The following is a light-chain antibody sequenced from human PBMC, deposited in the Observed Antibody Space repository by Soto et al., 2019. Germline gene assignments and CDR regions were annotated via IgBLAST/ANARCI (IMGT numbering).Light chain of an antibody. CDR3: YSYTASDIWV. V-gene: IGLV2-11*01. CDR2: AVS. CDR1: NSDVGRYNF. Sequence: QSALTQPRSVSGSPGQSVTISCTGPNSDVGRYNFVSWYQQLPDKAPKLLISAVSQRPSGVPDRFSGSKSGNTASLTISGLQADDEADYFCYSYTASDIWVFGGGTKVTVL. J-gene: IGLJ3*02.